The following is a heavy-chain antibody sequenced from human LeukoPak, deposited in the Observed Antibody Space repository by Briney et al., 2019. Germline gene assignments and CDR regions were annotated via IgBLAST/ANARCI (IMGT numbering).Heavy chain of an antibody. CDR2: IYTSGST. J-gene: IGHJ3*02. CDR3: ARDLRDYDFWSGQNAFDI. CDR1: GGSISSYY. V-gene: IGHV4-4*07. D-gene: IGHD3-3*01. Sequence: SETLSLTCTVSGGSISSYYWSWIRQPAGKGLEWIGRIYTSGSTNYNPSLKSRVTMSVDTSKNQFSLKLSSVTAADTAVYYCARDLRDYDFWSGQNAFDIWAQGTMVTVSS.